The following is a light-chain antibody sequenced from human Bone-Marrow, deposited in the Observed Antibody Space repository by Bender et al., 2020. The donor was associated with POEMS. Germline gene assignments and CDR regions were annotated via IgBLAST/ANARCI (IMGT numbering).Light chain of an antibody. V-gene: IGLV2-11*01. CDR1: SSDIGGFDF. J-gene: IGLJ2*01. Sequence: QSALTQPRSVSGSPGQSVTISCTGTSSDIGGFDFVSWYQQHPGKAPRLIIYDVTNRPSGVSNRFSGSKSGNTASLTISGLQAEDEADYYCCLYAGSSTLVFGGGTKLTVL. CDR2: DVT. CDR3: CLYAGSSTLV.